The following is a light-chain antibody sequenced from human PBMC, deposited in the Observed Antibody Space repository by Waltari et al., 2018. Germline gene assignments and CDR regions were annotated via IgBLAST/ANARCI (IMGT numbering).Light chain of an antibody. CDR1: SSDVGAYHS. CDR2: DVS. V-gene: IGLV2-14*03. Sequence: QSALTQPASVSGSPGQSITISCTGTSSDVGAYHSVSWYQQHPGKAPKLMIYDVSNRPSGVSNRFSGSKSGNTASLTISGLQAEDEADYYCSSYIGSSTLELFGGGTSLTVL. CDR3: SSYIGSSTLEL. J-gene: IGLJ2*01.